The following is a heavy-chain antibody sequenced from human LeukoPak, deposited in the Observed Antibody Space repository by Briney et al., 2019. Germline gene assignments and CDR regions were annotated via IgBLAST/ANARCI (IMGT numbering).Heavy chain of an antibody. D-gene: IGHD2-15*01. CDR2: IYTSGST. V-gene: IGHV4-61*02. CDR3: ARDHVVVVVAAKNHAFDI. CDR1: GGSIRSGSYY. Sequence: SETLSLTCTVSGGSIRSGSYYWSWIRRPAGKGLEWIGRIYTSGSTNYNPSLKSRVTISVDTSKNQFSLQLNSVTPEDTAVYYCARDHVVVVVAAKNHAFDIWGQGTMVTVSS. J-gene: IGHJ3*02.